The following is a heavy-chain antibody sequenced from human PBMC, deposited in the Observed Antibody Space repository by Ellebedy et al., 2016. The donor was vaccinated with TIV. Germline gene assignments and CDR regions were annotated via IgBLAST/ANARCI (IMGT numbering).Heavy chain of an antibody. CDR2: IKNKGDGGTT. V-gene: IGHV3-15*05. D-gene: IGHD3/OR15-3a*01. CDR1: GLTFSTAW. CDR3: TTVIIGGGS. Sequence: GGSLRLXCAASGLTFSTAWLRWVRQAPGKGLEWVGRIKNKGDGGTTDYATPVKGRFTISRDDSKNTMYLQMNSLKSDDTAVYYCTTVIIGGGSWGQGTLVTVSS. J-gene: IGHJ5*02.